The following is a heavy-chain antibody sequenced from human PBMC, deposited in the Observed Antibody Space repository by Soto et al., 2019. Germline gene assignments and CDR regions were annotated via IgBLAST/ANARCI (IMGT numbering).Heavy chain of an antibody. V-gene: IGHV3-7*03. CDR1: GXTFSSYW. D-gene: IGHD6-13*01. CDR3: ARPHSSSWDFDY. J-gene: IGHJ4*02. Sequence: LRLSFAASGXTFSSYWMSWVRQAPGKGLEWVANIKQDGSEKYYVDSVKGRFTISRDNAKNSLYLQMNSLRAEDTAVYYCARPHSSSWDFDYWGQGTLVTVSS. CDR2: IKQDGSEK.